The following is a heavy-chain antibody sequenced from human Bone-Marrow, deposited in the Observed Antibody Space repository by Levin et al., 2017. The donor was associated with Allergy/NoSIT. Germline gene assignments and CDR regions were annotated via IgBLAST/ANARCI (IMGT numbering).Heavy chain of an antibody. Sequence: SVKVSCKASGGTFSSYAISWVRQAPGQGLEWMGGIIPIFGTANYAQKFQGRVTITADKSTSTAYMELSSLRSEDTAVYYCASTQRYCSGGSCYRPWGYWGQGTLVTVSS. CDR2: IIPIFGTA. CDR3: ASTQRYCSGGSCYRPWGY. V-gene: IGHV1-69*06. D-gene: IGHD2-15*01. CDR1: GGTFSSYA. J-gene: IGHJ4*02.